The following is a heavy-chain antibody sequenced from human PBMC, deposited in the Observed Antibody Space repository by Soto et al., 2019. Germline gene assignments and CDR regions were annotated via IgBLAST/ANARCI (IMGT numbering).Heavy chain of an antibody. CDR3: ARWCSSTSCRYMGTYYYYGMDV. CDR1: GYSFTSYW. CDR2: IDPSDSYT. J-gene: IGHJ6*02. D-gene: IGHD2-2*01. Sequence: GESLKISCKGSGYSFTSYWISWVRQMPGKGLEWMGRIDPSDSYTNYSPSFQGHVTISADKSISTAYLQWSSLKASDTAMYYCARWCSSTSCRYMGTYYYYGMDVWGQGTTVTVSS. V-gene: IGHV5-10-1*01.